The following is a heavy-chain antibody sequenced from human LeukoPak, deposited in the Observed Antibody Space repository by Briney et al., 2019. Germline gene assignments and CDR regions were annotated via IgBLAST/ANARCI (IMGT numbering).Heavy chain of an antibody. V-gene: IGHV1-2*02. J-gene: IGHJ3*02. Sequence: ASVKVSCKASGYTFTGYYMHWVRQAPGQGLEWMGWINLNSGGTNYAQKFQGRVTMTRDTSISTAYMELSRLRSDDTAVYYCAGGYCSSTSCYQAYAFDIWGQGTMVTVSS. CDR1: GYTFTGYY. CDR2: INLNSGGT. CDR3: AGGYCSSTSCYQAYAFDI. D-gene: IGHD2-2*01.